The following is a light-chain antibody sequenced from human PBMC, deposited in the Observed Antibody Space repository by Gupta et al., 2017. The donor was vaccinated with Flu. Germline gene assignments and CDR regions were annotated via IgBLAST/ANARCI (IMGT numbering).Light chain of an antibody. V-gene: IGKV1-39*01. CDR2: AAS. Sequence: DTQLSHSPSSLSASVGDRVTITCRASQSSSSYLNWYQQKPGKAPKLLIYAASSLQSGVPSRFSGSGSGTDFTLTISRLQPEDFATYYCQQGSSTPGSFGQGTKLEIK. J-gene: IGKJ2*04. CDR1: QSSSSY. CDR3: QQGSSTPGS.